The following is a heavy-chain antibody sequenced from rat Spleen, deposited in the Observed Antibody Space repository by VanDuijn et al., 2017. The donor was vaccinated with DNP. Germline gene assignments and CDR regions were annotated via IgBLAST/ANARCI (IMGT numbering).Heavy chain of an antibody. D-gene: IGHD1-2*01. Sequence: EVQLVESGGGLVQPGRSMKLSCAASGFTFSDYNMAWVRQAPKKGLEWVATIVYDGSSSFYGDSVTGRFTISRDNAKSTLYLQMDSLRSEDTATYYCTTHGSIATISTGAMDVWGQGTSVTVSS. J-gene: IGHJ4*01. CDR1: GFTFSDYN. V-gene: IGHV5S10*01. CDR2: IVYDGSSS. CDR3: TTHGSIATISTGAMDV.